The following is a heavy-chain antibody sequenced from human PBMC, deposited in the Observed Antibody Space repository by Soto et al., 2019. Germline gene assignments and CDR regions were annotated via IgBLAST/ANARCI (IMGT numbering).Heavy chain of an antibody. CDR1: VFPFSTTD. CDR2: IDGSGGGT. V-gene: IGHV3-23*01. J-gene: IGHJ5*02. CDR3: AKNSGWLNT. Sequence: PGGALRLSGAASVFPFSTTDMSWVRQAPGKGLEWVSTIDGSGGGTYYADFVKGRFTISRDNSKNTVYLQMTTLRVDDTAKYYCAKNSGWLNTWGQGTLVTVSS. D-gene: IGHD3-10*01.